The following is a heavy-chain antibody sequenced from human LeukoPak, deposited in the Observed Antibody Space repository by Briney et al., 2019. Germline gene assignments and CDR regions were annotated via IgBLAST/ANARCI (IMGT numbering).Heavy chain of an antibody. CDR2: IIPIFGIA. D-gene: IGHD2-15*01. CDR1: GGTFSSYA. V-gene: IGHV1-69*04. Sequence: SVKVSCKASGGTFSSYAISWVRQAPGQGLEWMGRIIPIFGIANYAQKFQGRVTVTADKSTSTAYMELSSLRSEDTAVYYCARADCSGGSCTGLFDYWGQGTLVTVSS. CDR3: ARADCSGGSCTGLFDY. J-gene: IGHJ4*02.